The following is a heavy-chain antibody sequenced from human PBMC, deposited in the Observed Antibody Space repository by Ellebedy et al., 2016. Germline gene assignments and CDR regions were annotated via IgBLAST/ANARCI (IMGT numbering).Heavy chain of an antibody. J-gene: IGHJ2*01. CDR3: ARDQHFAFDL. D-gene: IGHD2/OR15-2a*01. CDR2: ISRDGGAT. V-gene: IGHV3-48*02. CDR1: GFPFSSYS. Sequence: GESLKISCAASGFPFSSYSMNWVRQAPGKGLEWLSYISRDGGATYYADSVKGRFTISRDNAKNSLSLLMNSLRDDDTAVYSCARDQHFAFDLWGRGTLVTVSS.